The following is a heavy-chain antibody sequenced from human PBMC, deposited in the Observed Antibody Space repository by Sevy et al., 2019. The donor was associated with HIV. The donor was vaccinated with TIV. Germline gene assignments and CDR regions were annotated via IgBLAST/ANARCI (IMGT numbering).Heavy chain of an antibody. J-gene: IGHJ5*02. CDR2: INESGIT. CDR3: ARSPPVVVVPGAPSWFDP. Sequence: LETLSLTCAVHDGSFSGYYWNWIRQLPGKELEWIGEINESGITYYNPSLKSRVTISVDTSKKQFSLKLNSVTAVDSAVYFCARSPPVVVVPGAPSWFDPWGQGTLVTVSS. D-gene: IGHD2-2*01. V-gene: IGHV4-34*01. CDR1: DGSFSGYY.